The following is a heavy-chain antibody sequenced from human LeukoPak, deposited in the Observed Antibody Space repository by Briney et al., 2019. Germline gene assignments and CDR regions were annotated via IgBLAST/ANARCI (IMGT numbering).Heavy chain of an antibody. CDR3: AKSPYVGDHGGPSA. J-gene: IGHJ5*02. CDR2: ISSSGSTI. V-gene: IGHV3-11*01. D-gene: IGHD4-23*01. Sequence: PGGSLRLSCAASGFTFSDYYMSWIRQAPGKGLEWVSYISSSGSTIYYAGSVKGRFTISRDDSKNTVFLQMHSLRGEDTAVYYCAKSPYVGDHGGPSAWGQGTLVTVSS. CDR1: GFTFSDYY.